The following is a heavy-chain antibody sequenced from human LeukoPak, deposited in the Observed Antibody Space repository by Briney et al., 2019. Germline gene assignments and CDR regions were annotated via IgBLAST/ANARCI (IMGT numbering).Heavy chain of an antibody. J-gene: IGHJ4*02. CDR2: IYTSGST. CDR1: GGSISSSY. Sequence: PSETLSLTCTVTGGSISSSYWSWIRQPAGKGLEWIGRIYTSGSTNYNPSLKSRVTMSADTSKNHFSLTLTSVTAADTAVYYCARDRCGGDNCYERFDFWGQGTLVTVSS. D-gene: IGHD2-21*01. CDR3: ARDRCGGDNCYERFDF. V-gene: IGHV4-4*07.